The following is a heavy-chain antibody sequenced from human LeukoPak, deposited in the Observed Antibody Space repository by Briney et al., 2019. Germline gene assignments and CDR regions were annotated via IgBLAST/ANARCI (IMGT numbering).Heavy chain of an antibody. CDR1: GFTFSTNA. V-gene: IGHV3-66*01. CDR2: MYRGGST. J-gene: IGHJ5*02. CDR3: ASERWNWFDP. Sequence: GGSLRLSCAASGFTFSTNAMSWVRQAPGKGLEWVSVMYRGGSTYYADAVQGRFTMSRDNSKNTLYLQMKSLRAEDTAVYYCASERWNWFDPWGQGTLVTVSS.